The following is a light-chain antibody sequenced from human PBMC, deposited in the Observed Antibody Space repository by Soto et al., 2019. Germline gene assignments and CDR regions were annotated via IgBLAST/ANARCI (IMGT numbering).Light chain of an antibody. Sequence: QSVLTQPAPVSGSPGQSITISCTGTSNDVGGYNYVSWYQQHLGKAPKLMIYEVSNRPSGISNRFSGSKSGNTASLTISGLQAEDEADYYCSSYTTSITDVFGTGTKVTVL. CDR1: SNDVGGYNY. CDR2: EVS. J-gene: IGLJ1*01. CDR3: SSYTTSITDV. V-gene: IGLV2-14*01.